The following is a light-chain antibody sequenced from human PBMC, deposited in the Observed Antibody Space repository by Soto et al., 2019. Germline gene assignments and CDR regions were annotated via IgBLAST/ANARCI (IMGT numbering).Light chain of an antibody. CDR1: SSTIGGNT. J-gene: IGLJ2*01. CDR3: AAWDDSLNGVV. CDR2: NDD. Sequence: QSVLTQPPSASGTPGQRVTISCSGGSSTIGGNTVNWYQQLPGTAPKLLIYNDDERPSGVPDRFTGSKSGTSSSLAISGLQSDDEADYYCAAWDDSLNGVVFGGGTKLTVL. V-gene: IGLV1-44*01.